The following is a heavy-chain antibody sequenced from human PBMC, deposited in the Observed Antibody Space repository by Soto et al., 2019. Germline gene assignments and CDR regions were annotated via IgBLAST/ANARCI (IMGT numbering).Heavy chain of an antibody. V-gene: IGHV3-33*01. Sequence: HPGGSLRLSCAASGFTFSSYGMHWVRQAPGKGLEWVAVIWYDGSNKYYADSVKGRFTISRDNSKNTLYLQMNSLRAEDTAVYYCARDYQGYGYDAFDIWGQGTMVTVSS. CDR3: ARDYQGYGYDAFDI. CDR2: IWYDGSNK. CDR1: GFTFSSYG. J-gene: IGHJ3*02. D-gene: IGHD5-12*01.